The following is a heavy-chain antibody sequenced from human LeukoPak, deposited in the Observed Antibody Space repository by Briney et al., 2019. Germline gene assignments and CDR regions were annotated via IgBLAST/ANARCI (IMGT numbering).Heavy chain of an antibody. D-gene: IGHD3-10*01. CDR2: ISSSSSYI. Sequence: GGSLRLSCAASGFTFGSYSMNWVRQAPGKGLEWVSSISSSSSYIYYADSVKGRFTISRDNAKNSLYLQMNSLRAEDTAVYYCARDHGAYYFDYWGQGTLVTVSS. CDR1: GFTFGSYS. J-gene: IGHJ4*02. V-gene: IGHV3-21*01. CDR3: ARDHGAYYFDY.